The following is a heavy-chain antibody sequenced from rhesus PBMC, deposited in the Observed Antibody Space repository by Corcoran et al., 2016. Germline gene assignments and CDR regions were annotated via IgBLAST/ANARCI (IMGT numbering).Heavy chain of an antibody. V-gene: IGHV4-73*01. D-gene: IGHD1-44*02. J-gene: IGHJ6*01. Sequence: QVKLQQWGEGLVKPSETLSLTCAVYGGSISGYYWSGIRQPPGKGLEWIGNIDGNSASTNYNPSLKNLVTISKDTSKNQFSLKLSSVTAADTAVYYCAREREDGLDSWGQGVVVTVSS. CDR3: AREREDGLDS. CDR2: IDGNSAST. CDR1: GGSISGYY.